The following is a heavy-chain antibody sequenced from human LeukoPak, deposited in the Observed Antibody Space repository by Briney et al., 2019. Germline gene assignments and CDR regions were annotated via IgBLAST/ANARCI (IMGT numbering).Heavy chain of an antibody. J-gene: IGHJ6*03. CDR2: IHYSGST. CDR1: GGSISSSSYY. CDR3: ARVRCSGGSCPYYYYYYMDV. Sequence: SETLSLTCTVSGGSISSSSYYWAWIRQPPGKGLEWIGSIHYSGSTYYNPSLQSRVTISIDTSKNQFSLKLRFVTAADTAVYYCARVRCSGGSCPYYYYYYMDVWGKGTTVTVSS. V-gene: IGHV4-39*07. D-gene: IGHD2-15*01.